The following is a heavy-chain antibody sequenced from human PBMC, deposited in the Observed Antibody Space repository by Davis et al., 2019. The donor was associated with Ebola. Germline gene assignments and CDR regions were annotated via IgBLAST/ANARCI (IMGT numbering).Heavy chain of an antibody. D-gene: IGHD2-8*02. CDR1: GFTFHRYG. Sequence: GGSLRLPCAASGFTFHRYGMYWFRQAPGKGLEWLSYIGNNNDHLNYAESVKGRFTISRDNAEDSLSLHMSDLRDDDTAVYYCARRIILTSRGGVDVWGQGTTVIVSS. J-gene: IGHJ6*02. CDR2: IGNNNDHL. CDR3: ARRIILTSRGGVDV. V-gene: IGHV3-48*02.